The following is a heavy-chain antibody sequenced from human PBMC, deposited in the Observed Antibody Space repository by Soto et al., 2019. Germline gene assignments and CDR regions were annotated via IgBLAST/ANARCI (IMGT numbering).Heavy chain of an antibody. J-gene: IGHJ6*02. CDR1: GGSISSYY. CDR3: EGEDYYYGMDV. CDR2: IYTSGST. V-gene: IGHV4-4*07. Sequence: PSETLSLTCTVYGGSISSYYWSWIRQPAGKGLEWIGRIYTSGSTNYNPSLKSRVTMSVDTSKNQFSLKLSSVTAADTAVYYCEGEDYYYGMDVWGQGTTVTVS.